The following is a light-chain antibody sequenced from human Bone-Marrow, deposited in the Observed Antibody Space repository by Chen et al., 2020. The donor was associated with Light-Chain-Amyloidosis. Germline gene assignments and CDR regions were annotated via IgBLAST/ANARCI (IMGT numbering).Light chain of an antibody. V-gene: IGKV4-1*01. CDR1: QSVLYSSNNENY. CDR3: QQYYSTPFT. Sequence: DFVMTQSPASLAVSLGVRATINCKSSQSVLYSSNNENYLAWYQQKPGQPPKLLIRWASTRESGVPDRFSGSGSGTDFTLTISSPQAEDVAVYYCQQYYSTPFTFGPGTKVDIK. J-gene: IGKJ3*01. CDR2: WAS.